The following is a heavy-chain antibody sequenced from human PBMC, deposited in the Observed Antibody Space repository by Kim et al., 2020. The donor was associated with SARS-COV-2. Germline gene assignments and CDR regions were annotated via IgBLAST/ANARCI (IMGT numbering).Heavy chain of an antibody. CDR1: GFTFSSYG. CDR2: IWYDGSNK. Sequence: GGSLRLSCAASGFTFSSYGMHWVRQAPGKGLEWVAVIWYDGSNKYYADSVKGRFTISRDNSKNTLYLQMNSLRAEDTAVYYCARAPIWGKYYFDYWGQGTLVTVSS. V-gene: IGHV3-33*01. J-gene: IGHJ4*02. CDR3: ARAPIWGKYYFDY. D-gene: IGHD3-16*01.